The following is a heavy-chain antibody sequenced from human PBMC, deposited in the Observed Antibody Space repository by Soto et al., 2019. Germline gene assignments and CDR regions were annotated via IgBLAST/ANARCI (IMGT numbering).Heavy chain of an antibody. CDR3: AKDSKSVSVSAARVYGMDV. J-gene: IGHJ6*02. D-gene: IGHD2-2*01. CDR2: TRSNGEHT. CDR1: GFRFSSFA. Sequence: LRVSCAGSGFRFSSFAITWVRQAPGKGLEWVSTTRSNGEHTYYADSVKGRFTVSRDNSKNTLFLEMSSLRAEDSAIYYCAKDSKSVSVSAARVYGMDVWGQGTTVTVSS. V-gene: IGHV3-23*01.